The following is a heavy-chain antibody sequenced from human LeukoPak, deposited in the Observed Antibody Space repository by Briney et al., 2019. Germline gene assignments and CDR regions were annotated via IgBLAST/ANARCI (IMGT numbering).Heavy chain of an antibody. J-gene: IGHJ3*02. V-gene: IGHV3-30*04. CDR3: ASGSARYYYDSSGYPDAFDI. CDR2: ISYDGSNK. D-gene: IGHD3-22*01. Sequence: GGSLRLSCAASGFTFSSYAMSWVRQAPGKGLEWVAVISYDGSNKYYADSVKGRFTISRDNSKNTLYLQMNSLRAEDTAVYYCASGSARYYYDSSGYPDAFDIWGQGTMVTVSS. CDR1: GFTFSSYA.